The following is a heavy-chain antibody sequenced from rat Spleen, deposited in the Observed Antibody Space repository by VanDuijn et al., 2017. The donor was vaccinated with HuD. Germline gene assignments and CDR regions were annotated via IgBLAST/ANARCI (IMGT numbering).Heavy chain of an antibody. CDR3: ARGVATEGYYFDY. J-gene: IGHJ2*01. CDR2: IWTGGST. Sequence: QVQLKESGPGLVQPSQTLSLTCTVSGFSLTSYTVHWVRQPTGKVLEGMGIIWTGGSTDYNSALKSRLSISRDTSKSQVFLKMNSLQTEDIATYYCARGVATEGYYFDYWGQGVMVTVSS. D-gene: IGHD1-11*01. CDR1: GFSLTSYT. V-gene: IGHV2-30*01.